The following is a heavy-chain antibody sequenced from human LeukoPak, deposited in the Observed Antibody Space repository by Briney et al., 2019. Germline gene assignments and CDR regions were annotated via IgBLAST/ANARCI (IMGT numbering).Heavy chain of an antibody. Sequence: SETLSLTCTVSGGSISSYYWSWIRQPPGKGLEWIGYIYYGGSTNYNPSLKSRVTISVDTSKNQFSLKLSSVTAADTAVYYCSDSSGSNWGQGTLVTVSS. CDR2: IYYGGST. J-gene: IGHJ1*01. CDR1: GGSISSYY. CDR3: SDSSGSN. V-gene: IGHV4-59*01. D-gene: IGHD6-19*01.